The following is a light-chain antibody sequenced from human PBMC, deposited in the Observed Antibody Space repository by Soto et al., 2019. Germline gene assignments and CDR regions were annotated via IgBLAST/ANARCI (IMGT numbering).Light chain of an antibody. Sequence: EIVRTQSPGTLSVSPGERATLSCRASQSVSSKLVWYQRKPGQTPRLLIYDASTRATGMPGRFSGGGSGTDFTLTISRLEPEDFAVYYCQHYVTSSITFGQGTRLEIK. V-gene: IGKV3-15*01. CDR1: QSVSSK. CDR3: QHYVTSSIT. CDR2: DAS. J-gene: IGKJ5*01.